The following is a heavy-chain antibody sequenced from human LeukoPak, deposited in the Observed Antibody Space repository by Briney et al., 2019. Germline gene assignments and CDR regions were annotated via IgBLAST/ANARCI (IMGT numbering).Heavy chain of an antibody. CDR3: ATYDSSGYYYSFDDY. V-gene: IGHV1-69*13. CDR2: IIPIFGTA. CDR1: GGTFSSYA. J-gene: IGHJ4*02. Sequence: GASVKVSCKASGGTFSSYAISWVRQAPGQGLEWMGGIIPIFGTANYAQKFQGRVTITADESTSTAYMELSSLRSEDTAVYYCATYDSSGYYYSFDDYWGQGTLVTVSS. D-gene: IGHD3-22*01.